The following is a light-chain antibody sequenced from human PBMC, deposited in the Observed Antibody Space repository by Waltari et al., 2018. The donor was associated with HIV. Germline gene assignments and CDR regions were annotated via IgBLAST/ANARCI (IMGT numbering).Light chain of an antibody. CDR1: SSNMGNYY. V-gene: IGLV1-51*01. CDR2: DND. J-gene: IGLJ3*02. CDR3: GTRDSSLTEDWV. Sequence: QSVLTQPPSVSAAPGQSVTISCSGSSSNMGNYYVASYQQLPGTAPKLLSYDNDKRPSGISDRFSGSKSATSATLAISGLRTGDEAHYYCGTRDSSLTEDWVFGGGTKLNVL.